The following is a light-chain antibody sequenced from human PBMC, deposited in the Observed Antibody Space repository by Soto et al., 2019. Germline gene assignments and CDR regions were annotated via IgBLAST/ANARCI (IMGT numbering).Light chain of an antibody. Sequence: QSALTQPASVSGSPGQSITISCTGTSSDVGAYNFVSWYQQHPGKAPKLMIYDVSNWPPGVSNRFSGSKSGNTASLTISGLQAEDEADYYCISYTSSSTVVFGGGNQLTVL. CDR1: SSDVGAYNF. CDR2: DVS. V-gene: IGLV2-14*01. J-gene: IGLJ2*01. CDR3: ISYTSSSTVV.